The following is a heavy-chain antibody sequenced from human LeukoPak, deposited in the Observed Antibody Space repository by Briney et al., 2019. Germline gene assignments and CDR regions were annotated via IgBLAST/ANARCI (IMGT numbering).Heavy chain of an antibody. D-gene: IGHD5-24*01. CDR3: ARVAGRWLQWGHFDY. Sequence: PGGSLRLSCAASGFTFSSYAMHWVRQAPGKGLEWVAVISYDGSNKYYAGSVKGRFTISRDNSKNTLYLQMNSLRAEDTAVYYCARVAGRWLQWGHFDYWGQGTLVTVSS. CDR1: GFTFSSYA. V-gene: IGHV3-30*04. J-gene: IGHJ4*02. CDR2: ISYDGSNK.